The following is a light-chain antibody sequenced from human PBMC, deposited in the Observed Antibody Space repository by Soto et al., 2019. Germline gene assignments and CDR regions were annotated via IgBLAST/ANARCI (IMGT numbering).Light chain of an antibody. CDR2: NNN. V-gene: IGLV1-44*01. Sequence: QSAVTQPPSASGTPGQRVTISCSGRTSNIGSNAVNWYQQFPGRAPKVLIYNNNERPSGVPDRFSGSKSGTSASLSISGLQSEDEADYDCATWDYGLNGWVFGGGTKLTVL. J-gene: IGLJ3*02. CDR3: ATWDYGLNGWV. CDR1: TSNIGSNA.